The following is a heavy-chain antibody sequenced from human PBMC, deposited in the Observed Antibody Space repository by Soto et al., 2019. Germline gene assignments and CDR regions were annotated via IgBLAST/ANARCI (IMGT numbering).Heavy chain of an antibody. Sequence: EVQLLESGGGLVQPGGSLRLSCAASGFTFSSYAMSWVRQAPGKGLEWVSAISGSGGSTYYADSVKGRFTISRDNSKNTLDLQMNSLRAEDTAVYYWAKVGSGSGSYPLFLDYWGQGTLVTVTS. J-gene: IGHJ4*02. CDR1: GFTFSSYA. D-gene: IGHD3-10*01. CDR3: AKVGSGSGSYPLFLDY. CDR2: ISGSGGST. V-gene: IGHV3-23*01.